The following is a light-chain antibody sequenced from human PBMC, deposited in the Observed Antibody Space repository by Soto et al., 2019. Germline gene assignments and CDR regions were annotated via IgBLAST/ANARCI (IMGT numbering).Light chain of an antibody. CDR2: AAS. V-gene: IGKV1-9*01. CDR3: QQYSESPLT. J-gene: IGKJ1*01. Sequence: DIQLTQSPSFLSASVGDRVTITCRASQGISTYLAWYQQKLGKAPKLLIYAASSLQSGVPSRFSGSGSGTDFTLTINRLEPEDFAVYYCQQYSESPLTFGQGTKVDIK. CDR1: QGISTY.